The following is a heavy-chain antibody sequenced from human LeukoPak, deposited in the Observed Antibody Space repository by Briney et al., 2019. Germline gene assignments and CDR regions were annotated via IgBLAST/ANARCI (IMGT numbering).Heavy chain of an antibody. V-gene: IGHV4-39*01. CDR2: IYYSGST. J-gene: IGHJ3*02. CDR3: ARHNPSYDFWSGLQGAFDI. D-gene: IGHD3-3*01. CDR1: GGSISSSSYY. Sequence: SETLSLTCTVSGGSISSSSYYWGWIRQTPGKGLEWIGSIYYSGSTYYNPSLKSRVTISVDTSKNQFSLKLSSVTAADTAVYYCARHNPSYDFWSGLQGAFDIWGQGTMVTVSS.